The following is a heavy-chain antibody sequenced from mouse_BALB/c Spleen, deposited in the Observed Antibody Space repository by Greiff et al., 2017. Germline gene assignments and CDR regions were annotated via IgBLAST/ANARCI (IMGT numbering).Heavy chain of an antibody. CDR1: GFTFSSFG. J-gene: IGHJ2*01. CDR3: ARSYYYGSSYGFDY. Sequence: EVQGVESGGGLVQPGGSRKLSCAASGFTFSSFGMHWVRQAPEKGLEWVAYISSGSSTIYYADTVKGRFTISRDNPKNTLFLQMTSLRSEDTAMYYCARSYYYGSSYGFDYWGQGTTLTVSS. D-gene: IGHD1-1*01. V-gene: IGHV5-17*02. CDR2: ISSGSSTI.